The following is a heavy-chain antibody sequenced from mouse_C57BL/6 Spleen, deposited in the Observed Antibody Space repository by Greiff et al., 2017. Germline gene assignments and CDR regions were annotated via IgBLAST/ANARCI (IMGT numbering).Heavy chain of an antibody. CDR1: GYAFTNYL. D-gene: IGHD3-2*02. J-gene: IGHJ4*01. CDR2: INPGSGGT. CDR3: ARGRSGTGYYYAMDY. V-gene: IGHV1-54*01. Sequence: QVQLQQSGAELVRPGTSVKVSCKASGYAFTNYLIEWVKQRPGQGLEWIGVINPGSGGTIYNEKFKGKATLTADKSSSTAYMQLSSLTSEDSAVYFCARGRSGTGYYYAMDYWGQGTSVTVSS.